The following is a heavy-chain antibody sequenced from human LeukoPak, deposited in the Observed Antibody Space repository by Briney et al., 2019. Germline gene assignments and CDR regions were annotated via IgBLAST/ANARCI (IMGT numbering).Heavy chain of an antibody. D-gene: IGHD2-2*01. J-gene: IGHJ4*02. Sequence: ASVKVSCKASGYTFTSYGISWVRQAPGQGLEWMGWISAYNGNTNYAQKLQGGVTMTTDASTSTAYMELRSLRSDDTAVYYCARARYQPLLGDYWGQGTLVTVSS. CDR2: ISAYNGNT. CDR3: ARARYQPLLGDY. CDR1: GYTFTSYG. V-gene: IGHV1-18*01.